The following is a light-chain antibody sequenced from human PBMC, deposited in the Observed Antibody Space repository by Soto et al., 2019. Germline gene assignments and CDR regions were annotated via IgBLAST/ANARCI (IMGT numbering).Light chain of an antibody. CDR3: ASFTTISTVD. Sequence: QSALTQPASVSGSPGQSITISCTGSSSDVGAYNYVSWYQQHPDKAPKLMIYDVSDRPSGVSNRFSAPKSGNTASLTISGLQAEDEAEYSCASFTTISTVDVGPGTKVNV. J-gene: IGLJ1*01. CDR2: DVS. CDR1: SSDVGAYNY. V-gene: IGLV2-14*03.